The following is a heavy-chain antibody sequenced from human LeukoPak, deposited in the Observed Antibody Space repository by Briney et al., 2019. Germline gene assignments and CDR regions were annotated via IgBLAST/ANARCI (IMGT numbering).Heavy chain of an antibody. CDR1: GYSFTSYW. Sequence: GESLKISCKGSGYSFTSYWIGWVRQVPGKGLEWMGIIYPGDSDTRYSPSFQGQVTISADKSISTAYLQWSSLKASDTAMYYCARVGYCSGGSCSVGAFDIWGQGTMVTVSS. J-gene: IGHJ3*02. V-gene: IGHV5-51*01. CDR3: ARVGYCSGGSCSVGAFDI. D-gene: IGHD2-15*01. CDR2: IYPGDSDT.